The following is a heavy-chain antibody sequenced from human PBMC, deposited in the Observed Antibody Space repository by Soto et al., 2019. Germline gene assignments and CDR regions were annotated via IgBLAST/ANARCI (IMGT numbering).Heavy chain of an antibody. V-gene: IGHV3-7*01. CDR1: GFTFSSDW. Sequence: EVQLVESGGGLVQPGGSLRLSCAASGFTFSSDWMSWVLQAPGKGLEWVANIKEDGSAMYYVDSVKGRFTISRDNAKNSLYLQMNSLRAEDTAVYYCATEVWVYYDFWSGYSDYWGQGTLVTVSS. D-gene: IGHD3-3*01. CDR2: IKEDGSAM. CDR3: ATEVWVYYDFWSGYSDY. J-gene: IGHJ4*02.